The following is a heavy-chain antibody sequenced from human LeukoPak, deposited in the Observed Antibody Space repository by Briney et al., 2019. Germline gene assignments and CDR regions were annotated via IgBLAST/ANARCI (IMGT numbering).Heavy chain of an antibody. D-gene: IGHD6-19*01. Sequence: SETLSLTCAVYGGSSSGYYWSWIRQPPGKGLEWIGEINHSGSTNYNPSLKSRVTISVDTSKNQFSLKLSSVTAADTAVYYCARPLAVAGTDAFDIWGQGTMVTVSS. CDR1: GGSSSGYY. J-gene: IGHJ3*02. CDR3: ARPLAVAGTDAFDI. V-gene: IGHV4-34*01. CDR2: INHSGST.